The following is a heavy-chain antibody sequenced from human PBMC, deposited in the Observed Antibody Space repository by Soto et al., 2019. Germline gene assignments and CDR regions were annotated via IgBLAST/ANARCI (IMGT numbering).Heavy chain of an antibody. V-gene: IGHV3-74*01. CDR2: IDTSGSST. D-gene: IGHD1-20*01. Sequence: PVGSLRLSCESSVFIFTNFWMHCVRQVPGKGLVWVSRIDTSGSSTSYADSVKGRFTISRDNAKNTVSLQMNSLRAEDTGVYYCEKESWYFDIWSKGSMVTVSS. CDR3: EKESWYFDI. CDR1: VFIFTNFW. J-gene: IGHJ4*02.